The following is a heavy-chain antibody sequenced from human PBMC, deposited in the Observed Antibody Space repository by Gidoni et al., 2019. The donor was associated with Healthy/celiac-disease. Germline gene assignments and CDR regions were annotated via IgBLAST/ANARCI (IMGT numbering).Heavy chain of an antibody. CDR3: ARGRGYSYGHYYYYYMDV. CDR1: GGSFSGYY. CDR2: INHSGST. V-gene: IGHV4-34*01. J-gene: IGHJ6*03. D-gene: IGHD5-18*01. Sequence: QVQLQPWGAGLLKPSETLSLTCAVYGGSFSGYYWSWIRQPPGKGLEWIGEINHSGSTNYNPSLKSRVTISVDTSKNQFSLKLSSVTAADTAVYYCARGRGYSYGHYYYYYMDVWGKGTTVTVSS.